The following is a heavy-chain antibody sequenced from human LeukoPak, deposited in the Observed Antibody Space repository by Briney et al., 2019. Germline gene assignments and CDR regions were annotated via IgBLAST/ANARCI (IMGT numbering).Heavy chain of an antibody. CDR2: ISYDGSNK. Sequence: GGSLRLSCAASGFTFSSYGMHWVRQAPGKGLERVAVISYDGSNKYYADSVKGRFTISRDNSKNTLYLQMNSLRAEDTAVYYCAKDWVYKSVAGKIMDYWGQGTLVTVSS. J-gene: IGHJ4*02. CDR1: GFTFSSYG. D-gene: IGHD6-19*01. CDR3: AKDWVYKSVAGKIMDY. V-gene: IGHV3-30*18.